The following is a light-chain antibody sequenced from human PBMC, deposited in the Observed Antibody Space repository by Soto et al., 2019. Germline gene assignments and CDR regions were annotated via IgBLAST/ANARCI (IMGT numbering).Light chain of an antibody. V-gene: IGKV1-5*03. Sequence: DIQMTQSPSTLSASVGDRVTITCRASQSIRSWLAWYQQKPGKAPKLLIYKASSLESGVPSRFSGSGSGTEFTLTSSSLQPDAFATYYCQQYNSYSWTFGQGTKVEIK. J-gene: IGKJ1*01. CDR1: QSIRSW. CDR3: QQYNSYSWT. CDR2: KAS.